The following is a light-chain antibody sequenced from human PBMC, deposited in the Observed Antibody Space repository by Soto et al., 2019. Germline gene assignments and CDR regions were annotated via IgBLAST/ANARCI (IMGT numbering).Light chain of an antibody. CDR3: TSYTTSSTYV. V-gene: IGLV2-14*03. CDR2: DVT. CDR1: SSDVGSYNY. J-gene: IGLJ1*01. Sequence: QSALAQPASVSGSPGQSITIFCTGTSSDVGSYNYVSWYQQHPGRAPKLMIYDVTNWPSGVSNRFSGSKSGSTASLTISGLQAEDEADYFCTSYTTSSTYVFGTGTQLTVL.